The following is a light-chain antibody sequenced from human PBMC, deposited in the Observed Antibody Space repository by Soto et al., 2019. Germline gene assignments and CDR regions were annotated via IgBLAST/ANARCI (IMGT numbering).Light chain of an antibody. V-gene: IGLV1-51*01. J-gene: IGLJ1*01. CDR3: GSWDSSLSAYV. Sequence: SLPGQPASVSAAPGQNVSISCSGSISNIGGNSVSWYQQLPGTAPKLLIYDDNKRPSGIPHRFSGSKSGTSATLGITGFQTGHEADYYCGSWDSSLSAYVFGTGTTVTV. CDR2: DDN. CDR1: ISNIGGNS.